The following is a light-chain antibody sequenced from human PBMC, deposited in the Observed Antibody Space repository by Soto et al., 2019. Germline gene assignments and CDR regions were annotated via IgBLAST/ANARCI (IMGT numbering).Light chain of an antibody. V-gene: IGLV1-44*01. CDR2: DYD. Sequence: QSLLTHPPSASETPGQTFSIPCSGTNSNIATNTVNWYQHLPGTAPKLLIYDYDQRPSGVPDRFSGSKSGTSASLAISGLQAEDESDYYCQACDHTLNGYVFGTGTKVTVL. CDR3: QACDHTLNGYV. J-gene: IGLJ1*01. CDR1: NSNIATNT.